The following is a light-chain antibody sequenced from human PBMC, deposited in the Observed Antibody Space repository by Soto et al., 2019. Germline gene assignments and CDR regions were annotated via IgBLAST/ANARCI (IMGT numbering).Light chain of an antibody. V-gene: IGLV2-14*01. Sequence: QSALTQPASVSGSPGQSITISCTGTSSDVGGFNYVSWYQQHPVKAPKRMIYDVTNRPSGVSDRFSGSKSGNTASLTIAGLQAEDEADYDCRSYTLSSTPYVFGTGTKVTVL. CDR2: DVT. J-gene: IGLJ1*01. CDR1: SSDVGGFNY. CDR3: RSYTLSSTPYV.